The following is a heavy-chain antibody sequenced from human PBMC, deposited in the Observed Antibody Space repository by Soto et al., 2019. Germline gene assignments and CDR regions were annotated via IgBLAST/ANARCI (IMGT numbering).Heavy chain of an antibody. CDR3: TREGSIAAAGRFGY. J-gene: IGHJ4*02. Sequence: GGSLRLSCTASGFTFGDYAMSWFRQAPGKGLEWVGFIRSKAYGGTTEYAASVKGRFTISRDDSKSIAYLQMNSLKTEDTAVYYCTREGSIAAAGRFGYWGQGTLVTVSS. D-gene: IGHD6-13*01. V-gene: IGHV3-49*03. CDR2: IRSKAYGGTT. CDR1: GFTFGDYA.